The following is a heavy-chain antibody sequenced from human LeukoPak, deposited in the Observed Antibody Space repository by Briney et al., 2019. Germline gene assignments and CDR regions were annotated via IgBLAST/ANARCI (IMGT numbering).Heavy chain of an antibody. J-gene: IGHJ4*02. D-gene: IGHD6-19*01. CDR3: ARHDLSSGRTFDY. Sequence: SETLSLTCTVSGGSISSYYWSWIRQPPGKGLEWIGYIYYSGSTNYNPSLKSRVTISVDTSKNQFSLKLSSVTAADTAVYYCARHDLSSGRTFDYWGQGTLVTVSS. CDR1: GGSISSYY. V-gene: IGHV4-59*08. CDR2: IYYSGST.